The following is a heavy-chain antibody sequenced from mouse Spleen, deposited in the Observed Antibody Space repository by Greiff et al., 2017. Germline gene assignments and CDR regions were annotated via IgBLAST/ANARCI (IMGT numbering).Heavy chain of an antibody. CDR2: INPSSGYT. D-gene: IGHD1-1*01. V-gene: IGHV1-7*01. CDR1: GYTFTSYW. Sequence: QVQLQQSGAELAKPGASVKLSCKASGYTFTSYWMHWVKQRPGQGLEWIGYINPSSGYTKYNQKFKDKATLSADKPSSTAYMQLSSLTYEDCAVYYCANICCGSFDAMDYWGQGTSVTVSS. CDR3: ANICCGSFDAMDY. J-gene: IGHJ4*01.